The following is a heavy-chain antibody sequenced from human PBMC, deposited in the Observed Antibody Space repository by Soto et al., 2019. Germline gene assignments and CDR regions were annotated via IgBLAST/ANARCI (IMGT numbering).Heavy chain of an antibody. V-gene: IGHV4-59*01. D-gene: IGHD3-9*01. J-gene: IGHJ4*02. CDR2: IYYSGST. Sequence: PSETLSLTCTVSGGSISSYYWSWIRQPPGKGLEWIGYIYYSGSTNYNPSLKSRVTISVDTSKNQFSLKLSSVTAADTAVYYCARGAHILTRNRNWGQGTLVTVSS. CDR1: GGSISSYY. CDR3: ARGAHILTRNRN.